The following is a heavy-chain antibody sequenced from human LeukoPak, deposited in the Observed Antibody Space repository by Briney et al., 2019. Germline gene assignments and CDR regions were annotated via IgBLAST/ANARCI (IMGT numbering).Heavy chain of an antibody. J-gene: IGHJ4*02. Sequence: PPGGSLRLSCAASGFTFSSYAMSWVRQAPGKGLEWVSTINGSGGSTYYADSVKGRFTISRDNSKNTLYLQMNSLRAEDTAVYYCAKSWCYDSSGYYPFDYWGQGTLVTVSS. CDR1: GFTFSSYA. CDR2: INGSGGST. D-gene: IGHD3-22*01. CDR3: AKSWCYDSSGYYPFDY. V-gene: IGHV3-23*01.